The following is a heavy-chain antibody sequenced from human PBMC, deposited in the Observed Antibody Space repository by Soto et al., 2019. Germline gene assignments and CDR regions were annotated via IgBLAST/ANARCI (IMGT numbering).Heavy chain of an antibody. Sequence: KTSETLSLTCAVYGGSFSGYYWSWIRQPPGKGLEWIGEINHSGSTNYNPSLKSRVTISVDTSKNQFSLKLSSVTAADTAVYYCARGGGYCSGGSCSVLSYYYYGMDVWGQGTTVTVSS. CDR3: ARGGGYCSGGSCSVLSYYYYGMDV. D-gene: IGHD2-15*01. CDR2: INHSGST. CDR1: GGSFSGYY. J-gene: IGHJ6*02. V-gene: IGHV4-34*01.